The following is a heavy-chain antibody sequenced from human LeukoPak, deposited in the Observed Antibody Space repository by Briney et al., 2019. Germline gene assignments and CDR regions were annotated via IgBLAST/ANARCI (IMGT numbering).Heavy chain of an antibody. CDR1: GGSISSGGYS. D-gene: IGHD1-26*01. J-gene: IGHJ3*02. CDR3: ARSRIVGATVWVNEAFDI. Sequence: SETLSLTCAVSGGSISSGGYSWSWIRQPPGKGLEWIGYIYHSGSTYYNPSLKSRVTISVDTSKNQFSLKLSSVTAADTAVYYCARSRIVGATVWVNEAFDIWGQGTMVTVSS. V-gene: IGHV4-30-2*02. CDR2: IYHSGST.